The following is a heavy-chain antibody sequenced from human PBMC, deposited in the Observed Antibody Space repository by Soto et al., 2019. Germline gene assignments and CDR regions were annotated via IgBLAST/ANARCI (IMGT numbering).Heavy chain of an antibody. CDR2: IYSGGST. V-gene: IGHV3-53*01. D-gene: IGHD6-19*01. CDR1: GFTVSSNY. Sequence: GGSLRLSCAASGFTVSSNYMSWVRQAPGKGLEWVSVIYSGGSTYYADSVKGRFTISRDNSKNTLNLQMNSLRAEDTAVYYCAKDEQWLVIDYWGQGTLVTVSS. CDR3: AKDEQWLVIDY. J-gene: IGHJ4*02.